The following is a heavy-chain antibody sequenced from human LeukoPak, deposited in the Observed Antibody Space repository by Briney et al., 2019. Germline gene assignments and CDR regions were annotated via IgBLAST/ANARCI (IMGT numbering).Heavy chain of an antibody. CDR3: AGSPATGTTDF. D-gene: IGHD1-7*01. V-gene: IGHV3-7*01. J-gene: IGHJ4*02. CDR2: INHDGNEK. Sequence: GGSLRLSCAASGFTFSSYAMSWVRQAPGKGLEWVANINHDGNEKYYVDSVMGRFTISRDNAKNSLYLQMNSLSVEDTAVYFCAGSPATGTTDFWGQGTLVTVSS. CDR1: GFTFSSYA.